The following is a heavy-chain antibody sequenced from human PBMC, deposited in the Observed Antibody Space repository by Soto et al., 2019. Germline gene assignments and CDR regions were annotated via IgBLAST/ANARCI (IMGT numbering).Heavy chain of an antibody. D-gene: IGHD3-22*01. J-gene: IGHJ3*02. CDR2: INPNSGGT. Sequence: ASVKVSCKASGYTFTGYYMHWVRQAPGQGLEWMGWINPNSGGTNYAQKFQGRVTMTRDTSISTAYMELSRLRSDDTAVYYCARVGASTYYYDRDDAFDIWGQGTMVTVSS. CDR1: GYTFTGYY. V-gene: IGHV1-2*02. CDR3: ARVGASTYYYDRDDAFDI.